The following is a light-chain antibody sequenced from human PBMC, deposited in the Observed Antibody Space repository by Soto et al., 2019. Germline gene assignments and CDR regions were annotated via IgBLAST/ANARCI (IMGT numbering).Light chain of an antibody. CDR1: QSVSSN. V-gene: IGKV3-15*01. CDR2: GAS. CDR3: QQYNNWPPIT. J-gene: IGKJ5*01. Sequence: IRMKQSPATLSVYKGERATLSCRASQSVSSNLAWYQQKPGQAPRLLIYGASTRATGIPARFSGSGSGTEFTLTITSLQSEDFAVYYCQQYNNWPPITFGQGTRLEI.